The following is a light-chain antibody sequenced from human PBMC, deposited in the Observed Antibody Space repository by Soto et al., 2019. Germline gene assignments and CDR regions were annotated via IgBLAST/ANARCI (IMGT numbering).Light chain of an antibody. CDR1: QCFXSSY. J-gene: IGKJ4*01. CDR2: CAS. Sequence: DIVLTQSPGTLSLSPGERATLACRASQCFXSSYLAWYQQKPGQAPSLLXDCASSRATGSPDRLSGSGSATDFTLTISRLDPEDFAAYYCQHYGSAPRTVGGGTKVDIK. V-gene: IGKV3-20*01. CDR3: QHYGSAPRT.